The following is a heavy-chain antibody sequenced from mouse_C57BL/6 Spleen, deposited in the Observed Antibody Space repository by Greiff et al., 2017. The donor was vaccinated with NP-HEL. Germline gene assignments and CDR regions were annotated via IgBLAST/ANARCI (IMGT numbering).Heavy chain of an antibody. CDR2: IHPNSGSA. Sequence: QVQLQQPGAELVKPGASVKLSCKASGYTFTSYWMHWVKQRPGQGLEWIGMIHPNSGSANYNEKFKSKATLTVDKSSSTTYMQLSSLTSEDSAVYYSARPQLRLHYYAIDYWGQGTTVTVSS. D-gene: IGHD3-2*02. J-gene: IGHJ4*01. CDR3: ARPQLRLHYYAIDY. V-gene: IGHV1-64*01. CDR1: GYTFTSYW.